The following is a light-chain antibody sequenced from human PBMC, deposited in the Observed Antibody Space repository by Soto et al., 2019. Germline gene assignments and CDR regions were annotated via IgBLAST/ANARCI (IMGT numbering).Light chain of an antibody. CDR2: GAS. J-gene: IGKJ5*01. CDR1: QSVSSN. V-gene: IGKV3-15*01. CDR3: QQHNNWPPIT. Sequence: EIVMTQSPATLSVSPGEGVTLSCRASQSVSSNLAWYQQRPGQAPRLLIYGASTRATGIPARFSGSGSGTEFTLTISSLQSEDCAVYYCQQHNNWPPITFGQGTRLEI.